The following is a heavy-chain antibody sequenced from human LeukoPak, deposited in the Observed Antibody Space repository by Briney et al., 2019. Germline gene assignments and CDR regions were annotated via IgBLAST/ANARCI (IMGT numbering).Heavy chain of an antibody. J-gene: IGHJ3*02. V-gene: IGHV3-64*01. Sequence: GGSLRLSCVASGFIFSNYWMSWVRQAPGKGLEYVSAINDSGGRTYYANSVKGRFTISRDNSKNTLYLQMGSLRAEDMAVYYCARVGDDDAFDIWGQGTMVTVSS. CDR3: ARVGDDDAFDI. CDR2: INDSGGRT. D-gene: IGHD4-17*01. CDR1: GFIFSNYW.